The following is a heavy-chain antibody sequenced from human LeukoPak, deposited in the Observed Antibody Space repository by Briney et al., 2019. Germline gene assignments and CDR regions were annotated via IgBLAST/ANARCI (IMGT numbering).Heavy chain of an antibody. CDR1: EYTFSHAW. J-gene: IGHJ4*02. CDR3: TPRDY. Sequence: GGSLRLSCAASEYTFSHAWMSWVRQAPGKGLEWVGRITSKTHGGTTDYAAPVKGRSTISRDDSKNMLYLQMDSLKIEDTAIYYCTPRDYWGQGTLVTVSS. CDR2: ITSKTHGGTT. V-gene: IGHV3-15*01.